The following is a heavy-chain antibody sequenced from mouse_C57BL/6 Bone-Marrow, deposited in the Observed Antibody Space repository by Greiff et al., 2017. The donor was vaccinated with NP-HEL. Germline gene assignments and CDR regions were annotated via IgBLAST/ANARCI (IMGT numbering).Heavy chain of an antibody. CDR2: IYPGAGDT. CDR3: ARGAY. CDR1: GYEFSNYW. Sequence: VKLQESGAELVKPGASVKISCKASGYEFSNYWMNWVKQRPGKGLEWIGQIYPGAGDTNYNGKFKDKATLTADKSSSTAYMQLSRLTSEDSAVYFCARGAYWGQGTLVTVSA. J-gene: IGHJ3*01. V-gene: IGHV1-80*01.